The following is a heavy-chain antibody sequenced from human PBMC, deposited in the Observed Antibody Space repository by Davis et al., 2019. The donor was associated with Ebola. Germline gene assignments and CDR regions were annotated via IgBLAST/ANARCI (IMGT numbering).Heavy chain of an antibody. D-gene: IGHD5-24*01. CDR3: ARVGDGYNSGY. CDR1: GYTFTSYG. CDR2: IIPILGIA. V-gene: IGHV1-69*04. Sequence: SVKVSCKASGYTFTSYGISWVRQAPGQGLEWMGRIIPILGIANYAQKFQGRVTITADKSTSTAYMELSSLRSEDTAVYYCARVGDGYNSGYWGQGTLVTVSS. J-gene: IGHJ4*02.